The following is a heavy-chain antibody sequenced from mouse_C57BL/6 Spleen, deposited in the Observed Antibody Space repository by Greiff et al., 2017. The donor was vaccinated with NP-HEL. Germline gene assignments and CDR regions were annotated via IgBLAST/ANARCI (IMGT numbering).Heavy chain of an antibody. V-gene: IGHV2-9-1*01. CDR2: IWTGGGT. CDR1: GFSLTSYA. J-gene: IGHJ4*01. Sequence: VQGVESGPGLVAPSPSLSITCTVSGFSLTSYAISWVRQPPGKGLEWLGVIWTGGGTNYYSALISRLSISKDNYKSEVFLKMNSLQINDTARDDWARNNLYYGNPVMDYWGQGTSVTAAS. CDR3: ARNNLYYGNPVMDY. D-gene: IGHD2-1*01.